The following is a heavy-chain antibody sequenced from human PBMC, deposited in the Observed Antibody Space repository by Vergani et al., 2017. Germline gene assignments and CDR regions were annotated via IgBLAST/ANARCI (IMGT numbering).Heavy chain of an antibody. CDR2: MYTGGTT. V-gene: IGHV3-66*02. CDR3: TIGVMDFYDNSGHQARDY. Sequence: DVQLVESGGGLVQPGGSLKLSCAASGFIVSDNYMTWVRQAPGKGLEWVSIMYTGGTTDYADSVKGRFTVSRDTSKNFLYLQMNNLRAEDTAVYYCTIGVMDFYDNSGHQARDYWGQGTLVTVSS. D-gene: IGHD3-22*01. J-gene: IGHJ4*02. CDR1: GFIVSDNY.